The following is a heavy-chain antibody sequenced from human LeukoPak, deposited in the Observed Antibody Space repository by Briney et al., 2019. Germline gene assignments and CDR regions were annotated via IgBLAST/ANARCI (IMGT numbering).Heavy chain of an antibody. CDR2: INHSGST. CDR3: ARGRRATIPFDY. J-gene: IGHJ4*02. Sequence: TPSETLSLTCAVYGGSFSGYYWSWIRQPPGKGLEWIGEINHSGSTNYNPSLESRVTISVDTSKNQFSLKLSSVAAADTAVYYCARGRRATIPFDYWGQGTLVTVSS. D-gene: IGHD5-24*01. CDR1: GGSFSGYY. V-gene: IGHV4-34*01.